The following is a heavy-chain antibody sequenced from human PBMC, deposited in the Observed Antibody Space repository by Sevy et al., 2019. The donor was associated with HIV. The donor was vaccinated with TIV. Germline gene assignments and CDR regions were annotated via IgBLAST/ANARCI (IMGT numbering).Heavy chain of an antibody. CDR3: AGGTSIYYYGSGSLFDY. V-gene: IGHV3-48*02. J-gene: IGHJ4*02. D-gene: IGHD3-10*01. CDR2: ISSSSSTI. CDR1: GFTFSSYS. Sequence: GGSLRLSCAASGFTFSSYSMNWVRQAPGKGLEWVSYISSSSSTIYYADSVKGRFTISRDNAKNSLYLQMNSLRDEDTAVYYCAGGTSIYYYGSGSLFDYWGQGTLVTVSS.